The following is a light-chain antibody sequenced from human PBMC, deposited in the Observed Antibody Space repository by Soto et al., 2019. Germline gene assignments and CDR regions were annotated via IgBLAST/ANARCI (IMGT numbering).Light chain of an antibody. CDR3: QQANRFPLFT. V-gene: IGKV1D-12*01. Sequence: DIQMTQSPSSVSASVGDRVTITCRASQDISNWLSWYQQKPGEAPKSLIYVASSLHSGVPSRFSGSGSGTDFTLSISSLQPEDSATYYCQQANRFPLFTFGAGTKGEI. CDR1: QDISNW. J-gene: IGKJ3*01. CDR2: VAS.